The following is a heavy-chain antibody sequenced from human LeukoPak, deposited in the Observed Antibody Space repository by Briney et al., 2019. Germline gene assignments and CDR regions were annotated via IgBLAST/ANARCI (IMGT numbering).Heavy chain of an antibody. J-gene: IGHJ4*02. Sequence: GGSLRLSCAASGFSFSDYYMSWIRQAPGKGLEWVSYISSRGGTVYYADSVKGRFTISRDDAKSSLYLQMRSLRAEDTAVYYCARVRGSYSSDYWGQGTLVTVSS. CDR1: GFSFSDYY. D-gene: IGHD2-15*01. CDR2: ISSRGGTV. V-gene: IGHV3-11*04. CDR3: ARVRGSYSSDY.